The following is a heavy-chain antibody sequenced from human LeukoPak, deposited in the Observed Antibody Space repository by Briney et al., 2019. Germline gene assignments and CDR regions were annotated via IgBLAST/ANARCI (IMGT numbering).Heavy chain of an antibody. J-gene: IGHJ4*02. D-gene: IGHD3-22*01. V-gene: IGHV3-64*01. CDR1: GFTFSNYA. Sequence: GGSLRLSCAASGFTFSNYAMYWVRQAPGRGLEYVSAISANGGSTDYANSVKGRFTISRDNSDNRVFLQMGTLRAEDMAVYYCARGGYYDSSGSFDYWGQGILVTVSS. CDR2: ISANGGST. CDR3: ARGGYYDSSGSFDY.